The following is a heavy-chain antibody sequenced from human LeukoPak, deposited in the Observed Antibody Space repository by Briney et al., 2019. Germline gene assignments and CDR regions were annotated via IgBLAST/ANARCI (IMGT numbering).Heavy chain of an antibody. V-gene: IGHV1-18*01. Sequence: ASVKVSCKASGYTFTSYGISWVRQAPGQGLEWMGWISAYNGNTNYAQKLQGRVTITRNTSISTAYMELSSLRSEDTAVYYCARGNLGRYYYGSGSSYYYYYMDVWGKGTTVTVSS. J-gene: IGHJ6*03. CDR2: ISAYNGNT. CDR1: GYTFTSYG. CDR3: ARGNLGRYYYGSGSSYYYYYMDV. D-gene: IGHD3-10*01.